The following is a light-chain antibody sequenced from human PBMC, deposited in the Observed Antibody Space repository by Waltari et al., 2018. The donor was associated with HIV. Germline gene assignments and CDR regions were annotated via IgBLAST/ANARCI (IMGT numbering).Light chain of an antibody. Sequence: EIVMTQSPVTLSVSPGERATLSCRASQSVSSNLAWYQQKPGQAPRLLIYGASARATGIPARLSGSGSGTEFTLTISSLQSEDCAVYYCQQYTNWPITFGQGTRLEIK. CDR3: QQYTNWPIT. CDR2: GAS. CDR1: QSVSSN. V-gene: IGKV3-15*01. J-gene: IGKJ5*01.